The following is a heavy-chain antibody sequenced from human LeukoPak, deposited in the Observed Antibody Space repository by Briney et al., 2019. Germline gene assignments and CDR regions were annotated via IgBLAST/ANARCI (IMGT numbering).Heavy chain of an antibody. J-gene: IGHJ4*02. CDR3: ARQQQLATIDY. V-gene: IGHV4-59*08. CDR1: GGSISSYY. D-gene: IGHD6-13*01. CDR2: IYYSGST. Sequence: SETLSLTYTVSGGSISSYYWSWIRQPPGKGLEWIGYIYYSGSTNYNPSLKSRVTISVDTSKNQFSLKLSSVTAADTAVYYCARQQQLATIDYWGQGTLVTVSS.